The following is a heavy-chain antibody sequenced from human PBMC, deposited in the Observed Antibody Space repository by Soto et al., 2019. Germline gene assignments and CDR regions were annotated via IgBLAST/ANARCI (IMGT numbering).Heavy chain of an antibody. D-gene: IGHD5-12*01. V-gene: IGHV1-18*01. Sequence: QVQLVQSGGEVKKPGDSVTVSCKASGYTFINYHITWVRQAPGQGLEWMAWINTYNGMTDYAQRFQGRVTMTRDTSTSTAYMELRTLGSDDTAVYFCAKSPRGEMATDWGQGTLVTVSS. CDR1: GYTFINYH. CDR2: INTYNGMT. CDR3: AKSPRGEMATD. J-gene: IGHJ4*02.